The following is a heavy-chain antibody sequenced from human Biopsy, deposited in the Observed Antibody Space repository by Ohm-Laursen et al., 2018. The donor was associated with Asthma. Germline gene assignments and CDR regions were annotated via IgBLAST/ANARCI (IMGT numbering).Heavy chain of an antibody. V-gene: IGHV1-2*06. CDR1: GNTFSGYY. Sequence: GASVKVSCKLSGNTFSGYYLHWVRQAPGQGLEWVGRINPNSGDTNYAEKFQGRVTMIRDTSTSTGFMELSRLTSDDTAVYYCATVGQFLSSSGYYFAYWGQGTLVTVSS. J-gene: IGHJ4*02. D-gene: IGHD3-22*01. CDR3: ATVGQFLSSSGYYFAY. CDR2: INPNSGDT.